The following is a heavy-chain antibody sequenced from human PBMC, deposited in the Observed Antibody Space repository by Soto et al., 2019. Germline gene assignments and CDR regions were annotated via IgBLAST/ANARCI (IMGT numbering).Heavy chain of an antibody. CDR2: IGVLGDT. D-gene: IGHD7-27*01. V-gene: IGHV3-13*01. CDR3: ARGLLGPGDYYYGMDV. Sequence: LRLSCAASGFTFNNHDMHWVRQATGKGLEWVSGIGVLGDTYYPGSVNGRFTISRENAKNSLYLQINDLRAGDTAVYYCARGLLGPGDYYYGMDVWGQGTTVTVSS. CDR1: GFTFNNHD. J-gene: IGHJ6*02.